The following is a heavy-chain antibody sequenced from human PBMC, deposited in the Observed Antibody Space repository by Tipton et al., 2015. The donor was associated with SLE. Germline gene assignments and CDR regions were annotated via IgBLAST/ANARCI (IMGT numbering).Heavy chain of an antibody. Sequence: SLRLSCAASGFMFSSYAMHWVRQAPGKGLEWVAVISYDGSNKYYADSVKGRFTISRDNSKNTLYLQMNSLRAEDTAVYYCARYSSGWYGGYFQHWGQGTLVTVSS. J-gene: IGHJ1*01. D-gene: IGHD6-19*01. CDR3: ARYSSGWYGGYFQH. CDR1: GFMFSSYA. V-gene: IGHV3-30-3*01. CDR2: ISYDGSNK.